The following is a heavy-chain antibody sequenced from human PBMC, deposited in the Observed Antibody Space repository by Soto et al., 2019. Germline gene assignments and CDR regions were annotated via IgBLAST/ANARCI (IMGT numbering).Heavy chain of an antibody. CDR2: IYYSGST. V-gene: IGHV4-59*01. CDR1: GGSISSYY. CDR3: AREPLRRYFDY. J-gene: IGHJ4*02. Sequence: SETLSLTCTVSGGSISSYYWSWIRQPPGKGLEWIGYIYYSGSTNYNPSLKSRVTISVDTSKNQFSLKLSSVTAADTAVYYCAREPLRRYFDYWGQGTLVTVSS.